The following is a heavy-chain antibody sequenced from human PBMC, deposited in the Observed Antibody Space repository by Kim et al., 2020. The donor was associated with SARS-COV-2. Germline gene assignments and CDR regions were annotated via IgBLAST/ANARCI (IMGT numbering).Heavy chain of an antibody. Sequence: GGSLRLSCAASGFTFSSYSMNWVRQAPGKGLEWVSYISSSSSTIYYADSVKGRFTISRDNAKNSLYLQMNSLRDEDTAVYYCARERDVVVPAAIRYYYYYGMDVWGQGTTVTVSS. CDR1: GFTFSSYS. CDR2: ISSSSSTI. V-gene: IGHV3-48*02. CDR3: ARERDVVVPAAIRYYYYYGMDV. D-gene: IGHD2-2*02. J-gene: IGHJ6*02.